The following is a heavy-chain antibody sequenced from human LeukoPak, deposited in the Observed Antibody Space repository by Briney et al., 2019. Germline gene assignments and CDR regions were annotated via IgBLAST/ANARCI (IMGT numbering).Heavy chain of an antibody. J-gene: IGHJ5*02. CDR2: IYTSGST. Sequence: PSETLSLTCTVSGGSISSYYLRWIRQPAGKGLEWIGRIYTSGSTNYNPSLKSRVTMSVDTSKNQFSLKLSSVTAADTAVYYCARGYYYDSSGYGRYWFDPWGQGTLVTVSS. D-gene: IGHD3-22*01. CDR1: GGSISSYY. V-gene: IGHV4-4*07. CDR3: ARGYYYDSSGYGRYWFDP.